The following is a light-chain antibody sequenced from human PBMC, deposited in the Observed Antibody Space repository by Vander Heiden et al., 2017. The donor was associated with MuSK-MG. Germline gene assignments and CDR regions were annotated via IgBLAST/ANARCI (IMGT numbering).Light chain of an antibody. V-gene: IGKV3-20*01. CDR3: QQYGSSPPYT. J-gene: IGKJ2*01. Sequence: EVVLTQPPVTLSLSPGERATLPCRASQSVSSSYLAWYQQKPGQAPRLLIYGASSRATGIPDRFSGSGSGTDFTLTISRLEPEDFAVYYCQQYGSSPPYTFGQGTKLEIK. CDR1: QSVSSSY. CDR2: GAS.